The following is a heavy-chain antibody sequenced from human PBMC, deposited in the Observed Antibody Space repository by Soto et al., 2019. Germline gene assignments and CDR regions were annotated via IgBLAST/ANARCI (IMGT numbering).Heavy chain of an antibody. V-gene: IGHV4-34*01. D-gene: IGHD1-7*01. CDR3: ARSDNRNSLYGVDV. CDR1: VGSLVGYY. J-gene: IGHJ6*02. CDR2: INHRGSS. Sequence: SETLSLTCAVNVGSLVGYYCSCVRHSPLKGLEWIGEINHRGSSDYNPSLKSRVTLSIDASMNHVTLELTSVTAADTAVYYCARSDNRNSLYGVDVWGQGTAVTVSS.